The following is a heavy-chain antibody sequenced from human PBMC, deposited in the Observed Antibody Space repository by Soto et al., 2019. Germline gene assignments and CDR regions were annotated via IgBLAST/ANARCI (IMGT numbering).Heavy chain of an antibody. V-gene: IGHV4-30-4*01. CDR1: GGSISSDDYY. CDR3: HRDLDGLQDDNSGPYRRPG. CDR2: IHSSGSI. Sequence: SETLSLTCTVSGGSISSDDYYWSWIRQAPGRVLEWIGYIHSSGSIYYNPSLKSRATMSIDTARNQFSLKVSSVTVADTAVYYCHRDLDGLQDDNSGPYRRPGWGQGTLVT. D-gene: IGHD3-22*01. J-gene: IGHJ1*01.